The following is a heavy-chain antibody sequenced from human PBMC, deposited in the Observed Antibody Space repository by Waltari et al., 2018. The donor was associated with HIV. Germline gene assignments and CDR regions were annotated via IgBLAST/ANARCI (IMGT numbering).Heavy chain of an antibody. CDR1: GYTFSNYW. CDR2: IYPGDSDA. D-gene: IGHD1-26*01. CDR3: ARGRAPDY. V-gene: IGHV5-51*03. Sequence: EVQLVQSGAEVKKPGESPKISCKGSGYTFSNYWLAWVRQMPGKGLEWMGIIYPGDSDARYSPSFQGQVTISADKSISTAYLQWSSLKASDTAMYYCARGRAPDYWGQGTLVTVSS. J-gene: IGHJ4*02.